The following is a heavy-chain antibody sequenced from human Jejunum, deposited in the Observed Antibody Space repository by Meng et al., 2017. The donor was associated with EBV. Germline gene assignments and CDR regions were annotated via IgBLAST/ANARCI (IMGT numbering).Heavy chain of an antibody. CDR3: ARASSERLLDY. CDR1: TTFISSYGW. V-gene: IGHV4-4*02. J-gene: IGHJ4*02. CDR2: INQVGST. D-gene: IGHD1-14*01. Sequence: QVQMKETAPGLVKPSGTPSLTCAVSTTFISSYGWWSWVRQPPGKGLEWLGEINQVGSTYYNPSLKSRVTISIDTSKRQFSLRLNSMTAADTAVYYCARASSERLLDYWGQGTLVTVSS.